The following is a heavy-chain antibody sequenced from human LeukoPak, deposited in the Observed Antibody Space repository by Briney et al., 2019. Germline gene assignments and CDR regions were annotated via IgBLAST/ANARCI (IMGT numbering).Heavy chain of an antibody. CDR2: ISAYNGNT. J-gene: IGHJ6*02. CDR1: GYTFTSYG. CDR3: ARDNAVLLWFGDLPLNLPRVYGMDV. D-gene: IGHD3-10*01. V-gene: IGHV1-18*01. Sequence: GASVKVSCKASGYTFTSYGISWVRQAPGQGLEWMGWISAYNGNTNYAQKLQGRVTMTTDTSTSTAYMELRSLRSDDTAVYYCARDNAVLLWFGDLPLNLPRVYGMDVWGQGTTVTVSS.